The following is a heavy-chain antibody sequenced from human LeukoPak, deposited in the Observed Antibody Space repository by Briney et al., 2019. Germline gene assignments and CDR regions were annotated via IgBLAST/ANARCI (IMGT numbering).Heavy chain of an antibody. D-gene: IGHD5/OR15-5a*01. CDR3: ARVYELRDEDYYYYYMDV. CDR1: GFTFDDYA. J-gene: IGHJ6*03. Sequence: GGSLRLSCTASGFTFDDYAMHWVRQAPGKGLEWVSGISWNSGNIGYADSVKGRFTISRDNAKNSLYLQMNSLRAEDTALYYCARVYELRDEDYYYYYMDVWGKGTTVTVSS. V-gene: IGHV3-9*01. CDR2: ISWNSGNI.